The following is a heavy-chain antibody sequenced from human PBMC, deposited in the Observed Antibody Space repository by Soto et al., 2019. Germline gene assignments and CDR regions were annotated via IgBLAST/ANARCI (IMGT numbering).Heavy chain of an antibody. Sequence: QVQVVQSAAEVKKPGASVKVSCKSSGYSFTSYSMHWVRQAPGQRLEWLGWINAGSGYTKYSQKFQGRITLTRDTAATTAYMELSSLRSEATAVYYCACGRPGYFDNWGQGTLVTVSS. CDR3: ACGRPGYFDN. CDR2: INAGSGYT. V-gene: IGHV1-3*01. D-gene: IGHD1-1*01. CDR1: GYSFTSYS. J-gene: IGHJ4*02.